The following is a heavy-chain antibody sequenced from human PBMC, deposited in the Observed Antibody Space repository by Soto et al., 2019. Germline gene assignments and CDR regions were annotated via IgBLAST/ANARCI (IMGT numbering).Heavy chain of an antibody. CDR2: ISSTISYT. J-gene: IGHJ4*02. CDR3: ARYIYGYVDY. V-gene: IGHV3-11*06. CDR1: GFTFSGYY. D-gene: IGHD5-18*01. Sequence: GGSLRLSCAASGFTFSGYYMSWIRQAPGKGLEWVSYISSTISYTHYADSVKGRFTISRDNAKNSLYLQMNSLRAEDTAVYYCARYIYGYVDYWGQGTLVTVSS.